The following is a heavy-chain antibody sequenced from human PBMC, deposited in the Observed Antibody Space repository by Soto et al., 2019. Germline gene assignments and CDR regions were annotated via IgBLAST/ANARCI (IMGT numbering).Heavy chain of an antibody. V-gene: IGHV3-23*01. CDR2: ITGTGETT. CDR1: GFTFSSYA. J-gene: IGHJ4*02. Sequence: GGSLRLSCAASGFTFSSYAMSWVRQTPGKGLEWVSAITGTGETTYYPDSVKGRFTISRDNSKNTLYLRMNSLTLEDTAVYYCAKDQGWAAAGTLFHWGQGTLVTVSS. D-gene: IGHD6-13*01. CDR3: AKDQGWAAAGTLFH.